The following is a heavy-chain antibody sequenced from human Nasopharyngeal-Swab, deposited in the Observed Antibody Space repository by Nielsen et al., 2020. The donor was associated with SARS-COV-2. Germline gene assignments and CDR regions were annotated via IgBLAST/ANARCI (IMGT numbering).Heavy chain of an antibody. V-gene: IGHV5-10-1*01. CDR1: GSSFTSYW. Sequence: GGSLRLSCKGSGSSFTSYWISWVRQMPGKGLEWMGRIDPSDSYTNYSPSFQGHVTISADKSISTAYLQWSSLKASDTAMYYCASHCSSTSCYRANAFDIWGQGTMVTVSS. D-gene: IGHD2-2*02. CDR3: ASHCSSTSCYRANAFDI. CDR2: IDPSDSYT. J-gene: IGHJ3*02.